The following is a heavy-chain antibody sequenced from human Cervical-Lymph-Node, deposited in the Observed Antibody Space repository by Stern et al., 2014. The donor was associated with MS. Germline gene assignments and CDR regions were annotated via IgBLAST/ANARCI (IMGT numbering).Heavy chain of an antibody. V-gene: IGHV3-30*01. CDR3: ARESVVVTAQIFDY. J-gene: IGHJ4*02. CDR1: GFTFSSYA. CDR2: ISYDGSNK. D-gene: IGHD2-21*02. Sequence: VQLVESGGGVVQPGRSLRLSCAASGFTFSSYAMHWVRQAPGKGLEWVAVISYDGSNKYYADSVKGRFTISRDNSKNTLYLQMNSLRAEDTAVYYCARESVVVTAQIFDYWGQGTLVTVSS.